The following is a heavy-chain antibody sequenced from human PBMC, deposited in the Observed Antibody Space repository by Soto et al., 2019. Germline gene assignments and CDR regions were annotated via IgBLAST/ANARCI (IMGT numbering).Heavy chain of an antibody. CDR2: IYYSGST. J-gene: IGHJ4*01. CDR1: GGSISSYY. Sequence: QVQLQESGPGLVKPSETLSLTCTVSGGSISSYYWSWIRQPPGKGLEWIGYIYYSGSTNYNPSLKSRVTISVDTSKNQFSLKLSSVTAADTAVYYCARNYGDYADYWGQEPWSPSPQ. D-gene: IGHD4-17*01. CDR3: ARNYGDYADY. V-gene: IGHV4-59*08.